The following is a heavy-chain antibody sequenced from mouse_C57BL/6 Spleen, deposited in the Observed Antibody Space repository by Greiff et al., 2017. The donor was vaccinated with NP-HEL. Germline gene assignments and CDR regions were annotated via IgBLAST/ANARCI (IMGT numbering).Heavy chain of an antibody. D-gene: IGHD1-1*01. J-gene: IGHJ2*01. CDR1: GYSFTGYY. Sequence: VQLQQSGPELVKPGASVKISCKASGYSFTGYYMNWVKQSPEKSLEWIGEINPSTGGTTYNQKFKAKATLTVDTSSSTAYMQLKSLTSEDSAVYYCASDGSNFYYFDYWGQGTTLTVSS. V-gene: IGHV1-42*01. CDR3: ASDGSNFYYFDY. CDR2: INPSTGGT.